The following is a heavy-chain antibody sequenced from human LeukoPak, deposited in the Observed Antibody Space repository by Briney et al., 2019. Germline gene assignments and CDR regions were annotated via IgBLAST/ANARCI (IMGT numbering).Heavy chain of an antibody. CDR1: GRSFSGYY. J-gene: IGHJ4*02. V-gene: IGHV4-34*01. CDR3: ARGRPSRSIFGVVTHYYFDY. CDR2: INHSGST. D-gene: IGHD3-3*01. Sequence: TSETLSLTCAVYGRSFSGYYWSWIRQPPGKGLEWIGEINHSGSTNYNPSLKSRVTISVDTSKNQFSLKLSSVTAADTAVYYCARGRPSRSIFGVVTHYYFDYWGQGTLVTVSS.